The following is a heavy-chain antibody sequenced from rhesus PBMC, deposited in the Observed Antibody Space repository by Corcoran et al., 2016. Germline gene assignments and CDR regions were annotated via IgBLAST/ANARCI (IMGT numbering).Heavy chain of an antibody. CDR2: IYGSGGPP. CDR1: GGSISSNY. Sequence: QVQLQESGPGLVKPSETLSLTCAVSGGSISSNYWSWIRQAPGKGLGWIGRIYGSGGPPHYTPPLKSRVTISTGTSKNQFSLKLSSVTAADTAVYYCARAPNYYGSGYFDYWGQGVLVTVSS. J-gene: IGHJ4*01. CDR3: ARAPNYYGSGYFDY. D-gene: IGHD3-28*01. V-gene: IGHV4-160*01.